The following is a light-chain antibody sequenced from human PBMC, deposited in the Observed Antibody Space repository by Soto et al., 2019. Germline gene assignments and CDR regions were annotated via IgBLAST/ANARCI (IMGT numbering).Light chain of an antibody. CDR1: SSDVGNYNL. V-gene: IGLV2-8*01. CDR2: EVN. Sequence: QSVLTQPASVSGSPGQSITISCTGTSSDVGNYNLVSWYQHHPGKAPKLMIFEVNKRPSGVPDRFSGSKSGNTASLTVSGLQAEDEADYYCSSYAGINNLGVFGTGTKLTVL. J-gene: IGLJ1*01. CDR3: SSYAGINNLGV.